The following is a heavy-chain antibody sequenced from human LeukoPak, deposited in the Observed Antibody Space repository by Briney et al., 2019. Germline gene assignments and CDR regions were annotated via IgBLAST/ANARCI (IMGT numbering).Heavy chain of an antibody. CDR1: GFTISNYW. CDR3: ARNRQWLLADY. CDR2: TKQDETEK. J-gene: IGHJ4*02. Sequence: GGSLRLSCAASGFTISNYWMSWVRQAPGKGLEWVANTKQDETEKHYADSVKGRFTISRDNAQNSLYLQMNSLRAEDTAVYFCARNRQWLLADYWGQGTVVTVSS. V-gene: IGHV3-7*04. D-gene: IGHD3-22*01.